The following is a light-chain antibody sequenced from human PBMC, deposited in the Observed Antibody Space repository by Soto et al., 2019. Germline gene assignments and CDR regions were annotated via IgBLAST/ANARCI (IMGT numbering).Light chain of an antibody. CDR2: QDT. CDR3: QAWDYSTAYYV. V-gene: IGLV3-1*01. J-gene: IGLJ1*01. CDR1: KLGEKY. Sequence: SYELTQPPSVSVSPGQTASITCSGDKLGEKYACWYQQKPGQSPVLVIYQDTKRPSGIPERFSGSNSGNTATLTISGTQAMDEADCYCQAWDYSTAYYVFGPGTKVTVL.